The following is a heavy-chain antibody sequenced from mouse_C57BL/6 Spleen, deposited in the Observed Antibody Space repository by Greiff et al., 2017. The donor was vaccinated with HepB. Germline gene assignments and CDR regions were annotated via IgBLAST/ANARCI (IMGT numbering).Heavy chain of an antibody. V-gene: IGHV1-62-2*01. CDR3: ARHEEPPYGSSYLYYFDY. CDR2: FYPGSGSI. CDR1: GYTFTEYT. J-gene: IGHJ2*01. D-gene: IGHD1-1*01. Sequence: QVQLQQSGAELVKPGASVKLSCKASGYTFTEYTIHWVKQRSGQGLEWIGWFYPGSGSIKYNEKFKDKATLTADKSSSTVYMELSRLTSEDSAVYFCARHEEPPYGSSYLYYFDYWGQGTTLTVSS.